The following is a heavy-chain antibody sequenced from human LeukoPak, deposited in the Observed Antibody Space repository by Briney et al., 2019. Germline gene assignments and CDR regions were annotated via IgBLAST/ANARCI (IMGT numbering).Heavy chain of an antibody. CDR2: IYYTGST. V-gene: IGHV4-39*01. CDR3: ARQGERYGYPEAFDS. CDR1: GGAMTSGVYY. J-gene: IGHJ4*02. D-gene: IGHD5-18*01. Sequence: SETLSLTCTVSGGAMTSGVYYWAWIRQTPGKDLEWIGNIYYTGSTSYSNPSLKSRVAISINDSNNQFSLRLSSVTAADTGLYSCARQGERYGYPEAFDSWGPGTLVSVSS.